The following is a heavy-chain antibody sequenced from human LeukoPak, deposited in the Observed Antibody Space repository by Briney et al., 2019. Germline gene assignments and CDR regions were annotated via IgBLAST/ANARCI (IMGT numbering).Heavy chain of an antibody. CDR3: ARDAWPEAWFDP. J-gene: IGHJ5*02. V-gene: IGHV4-39*07. CDR1: GGSMSSSSYY. Sequence: PSETLSLTCTVSGGSMSSSSYYWGWIRQPPGKGLEWIGSIYYSGSTYYNPSLKSRVTISVDTSKNQFSLKLSSVTAADTAVYYCARDAWPEAWFDPWGQGTLVTVSS. D-gene: IGHD3-16*01. CDR2: IYYSGST.